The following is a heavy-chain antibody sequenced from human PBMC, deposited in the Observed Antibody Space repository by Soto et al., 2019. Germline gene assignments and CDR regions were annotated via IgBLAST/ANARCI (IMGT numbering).Heavy chain of an antibody. CDR3: ARDRDAYCSKGVCSGAYFDY. J-gene: IGHJ4*02. CDR1: GFTFSNYS. D-gene: IGHD2-8*01. CDR2: ISNNSSVK. V-gene: IGHV3-48*02. Sequence: PGGSLRLSCAVSGFTFSNYSINWVRQAPGKGLEWLSYISNNSSVKYHADSVKGRFTISRDNAKNSLYLPLNSLRDEDTTVYYCARDRDAYCSKGVCSGAYFDYWGRGTLFTVS.